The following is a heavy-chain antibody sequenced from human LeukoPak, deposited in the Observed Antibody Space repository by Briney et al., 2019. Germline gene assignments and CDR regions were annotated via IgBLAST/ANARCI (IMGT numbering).Heavy chain of an antibody. J-gene: IGHJ6*02. CDR1: GFTFSSYE. CDR3: PSRTGRFFDWLSPTTEDYYYYGMDV. CDR2: ISSSGSTI. Sequence: GGSLRLSCAASGFTFSSYEMNWVRQAPGKGLEWVSYISSSGSTIYYADSVKGRFTISRDNAKNSLYLQMNSLRAEDTAVYYCPSRTGRFFDWLSPTTEDYYYYGMDVWGQGTRVTVPS. V-gene: IGHV3-48*03. D-gene: IGHD3-9*01.